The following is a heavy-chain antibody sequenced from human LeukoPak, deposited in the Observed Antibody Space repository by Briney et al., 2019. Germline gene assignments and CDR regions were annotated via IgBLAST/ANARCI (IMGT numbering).Heavy chain of an antibody. V-gene: IGHV3-7*01. CDR1: GFTFSSYW. D-gene: IGHD2-21*02. J-gene: IGHJ6*03. Sequence: PGGSLRLSCAASGFTFSSYWMSWVRQAPGMGLEWVANIKQDGSEKYYVDSVKGRFTISRDNAKNSLYLQMNSLRAEDTAVYYCARDRGVTPARSYYYYYYMDVWGKGTAVTISS. CDR2: IKQDGSEK. CDR3: ARDRGVTPARSYYYYYYMDV.